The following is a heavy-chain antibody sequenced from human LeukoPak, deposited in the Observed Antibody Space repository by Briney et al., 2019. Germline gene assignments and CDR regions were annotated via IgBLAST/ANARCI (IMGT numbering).Heavy chain of an antibody. V-gene: IGHV1-8*01. Sequence: ASVKVSCKASGYTFTSYDINWVRQATGQGLEWMGWMNPNSGNTGYAQKFQGRVTMTRNTSISTAYMELSSLRSEDTAVYYCARGPFDTYVWGSFYYFDYWGQGTLVTVSS. D-gene: IGHD3-16*01. CDR2: MNPNSGNT. J-gene: IGHJ4*02. CDR1: GYTFTSYD. CDR3: ARGPFDTYVWGSFYYFDY.